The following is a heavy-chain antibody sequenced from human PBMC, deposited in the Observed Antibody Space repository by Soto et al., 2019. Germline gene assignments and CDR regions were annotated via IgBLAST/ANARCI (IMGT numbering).Heavy chain of an antibody. Sequence: GASVKVSCKASGYTFTSYAMHWVRQAPGQRLEWMGWINAGNGNKKYSQKYQGRDTITRNKSASTTKMELRSLRSEDTAVYYCARGLGLYYFDYWGQGTLVTVSS. J-gene: IGHJ4*02. CDR3: ARGLGLYYFDY. CDR2: INAGNGNK. CDR1: GYTFTSYA. D-gene: IGHD1-26*01. V-gene: IGHV1-3*01.